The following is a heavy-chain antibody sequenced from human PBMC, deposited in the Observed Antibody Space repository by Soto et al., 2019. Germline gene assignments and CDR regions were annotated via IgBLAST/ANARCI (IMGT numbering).Heavy chain of an antibody. CDR2: IIPLFGPP. CDR3: ARDRDTSPWYDDFAY. CDR1: GGTFSSYG. J-gene: IGHJ4*02. V-gene: IGHV1-69*06. Sequence: QVQLVQSGAEVKKPGSSVKVSCKASGGTFSSYGFSWVRQAPGQGLEWMGGIIPLFGPPTYAQKFQGRVTITAYKSTSTADMDLTSRTSEETAVYYWARDRDTSPWYDDFAYWGQGTLVTVSS. D-gene: IGHD6-13*01.